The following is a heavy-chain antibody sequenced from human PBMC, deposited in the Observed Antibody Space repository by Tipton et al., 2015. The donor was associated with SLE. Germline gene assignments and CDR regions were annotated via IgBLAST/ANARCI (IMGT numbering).Heavy chain of an antibody. J-gene: IGHJ3*02. CDR2: IYYRGGT. D-gene: IGHD3-16*01. CDR3: ARESRNYGAFDI. CDR1: GGSVSSSSSY. V-gene: IGHV4-39*07. Sequence: TLSLTCTVSGGSVSSSSSYWGWIRQPPGQGLEWIGSIYYRGGTHYNPSLKSRVTVSVDTSNNQFSLKVNSATAADTAVYYCARESRNYGAFDIWGPGTMVTVS.